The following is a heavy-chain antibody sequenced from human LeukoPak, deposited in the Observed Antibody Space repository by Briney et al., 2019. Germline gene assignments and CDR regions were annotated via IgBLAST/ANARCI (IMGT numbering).Heavy chain of an antibody. CDR2: IYTSGST. Sequence: PSQTLSLTCTVSGGSISSGSYYWSWIRQPAGKGLEWIGRIYTSGSTNYNPSLKSRVTISVDTSKNQFSLKLSSVTAADTAVYYCAGYDFWSGYFNYWGQGTLVTVPS. V-gene: IGHV4-61*02. CDR3: AGYDFWSGYFNY. CDR1: GGSISSGSYY. J-gene: IGHJ4*02. D-gene: IGHD3-3*01.